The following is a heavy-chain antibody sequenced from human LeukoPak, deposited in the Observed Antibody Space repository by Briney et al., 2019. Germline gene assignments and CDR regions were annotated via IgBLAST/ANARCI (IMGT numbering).Heavy chain of an antibody. CDR3: ARLGSGTHAIDY. D-gene: IGHD3-10*01. J-gene: IGHJ4*02. Sequence: GASVKVSCKASGGTFSSCAISWVRQAPGQGLEWMGGIIPIFGTANYAQKFQGRVTITTDESTSTAYMELSSLRSEDTAVYYCARLGSGTHAIDYWGQGTLVTVSS. CDR1: GGTFSSCA. V-gene: IGHV1-69*05. CDR2: IIPIFGTA.